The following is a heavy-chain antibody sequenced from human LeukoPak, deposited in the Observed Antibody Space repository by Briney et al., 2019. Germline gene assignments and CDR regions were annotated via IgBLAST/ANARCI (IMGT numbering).Heavy chain of an antibody. V-gene: IGHV3-30*18. CDR3: AKDSPYCSGGSCYSGFDP. CDR1: GFTFSSYG. D-gene: IGHD2-15*01. Sequence: PGGSLRLSCAASGFTFSSYGMHWVRRAPGKGLEWVAVISYDGSNKYYADSVKGRFTISRDNSKNTLYLQMNSLRAEDTAVYYCAKDSPYCSGGSCYSGFDPWGQGTLVTVSS. J-gene: IGHJ5*02. CDR2: ISYDGSNK.